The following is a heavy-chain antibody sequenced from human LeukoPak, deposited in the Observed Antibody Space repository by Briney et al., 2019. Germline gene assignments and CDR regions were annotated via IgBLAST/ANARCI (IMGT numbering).Heavy chain of an antibody. CDR1: GFTFGDYY. V-gene: IGHV3-23*01. CDR2: IGGLSGTT. CDR3: AKPIEGSYGRYFDY. Sequence: GGSLILSWAASGFTFGDYYMRWIRQAPGKGLEWVSGIGGLSGTTNYADSVKGRFTISRDNSKNTLYLQMNSLRAEDTAVYYCAKPIEGSYGRYFDYWGQGTLVTVSS. J-gene: IGHJ4*02. D-gene: IGHD1-26*01.